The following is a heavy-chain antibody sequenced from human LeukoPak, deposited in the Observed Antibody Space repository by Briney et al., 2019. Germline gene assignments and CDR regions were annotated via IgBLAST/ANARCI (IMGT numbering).Heavy chain of an antibody. CDR3: ARVGLTSVGASYFDY. Sequence: GASVKVSCKASGYTFTSYGISWVRQAPGQGLEWMGWISAYNGNTNYAQKLQGRVTITTDTSTSTAYMELRSLRSDDTAVYYCARVGLTSVGASYFDYWGQGTLVTVSS. CDR1: GYTFTSYG. J-gene: IGHJ4*02. V-gene: IGHV1-18*01. CDR2: ISAYNGNT. D-gene: IGHD1-26*01.